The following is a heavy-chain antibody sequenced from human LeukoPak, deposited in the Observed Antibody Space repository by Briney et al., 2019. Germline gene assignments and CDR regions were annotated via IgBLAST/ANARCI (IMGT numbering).Heavy chain of an antibody. J-gene: IGHJ6*03. V-gene: IGHV4-34*01. CDR3: AQAVVVATRYYYYYYMDV. Sequence: SETLSLTCAVYGGSFGGYYWSWIRQPPGKGLEWIGEINHSGSTNYNPSLKSRVTISVDTSKNQFSLKLSSVTAADTAVYYCAQAVVVATRYYYYYYMDVWGKGTTVTVSS. CDR1: GGSFGGYY. D-gene: IGHD2-15*01. CDR2: INHSGST.